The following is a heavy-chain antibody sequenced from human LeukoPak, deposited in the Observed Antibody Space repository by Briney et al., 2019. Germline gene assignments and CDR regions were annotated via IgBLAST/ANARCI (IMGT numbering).Heavy chain of an antibody. CDR1: GYTFTGYY. V-gene: IGHV1-2*02. CDR3: ARGRQPTTIFGVELNDY. CDR2: INPNSGGT. Sequence: AASVKVSCKASGYTFTGYYMHWVRQAPGQGLEWMGWINPNSGGTNYAQKFQGRVTMTRDTSISTAYMELSRLRSDDTAVYYCARGRQPTTIFGVELNDYWGQGTLVTVSS. D-gene: IGHD3-3*01. J-gene: IGHJ4*02.